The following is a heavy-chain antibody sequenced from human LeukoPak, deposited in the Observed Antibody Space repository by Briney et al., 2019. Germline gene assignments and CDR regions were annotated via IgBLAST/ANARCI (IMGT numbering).Heavy chain of an antibody. J-gene: IGHJ6*03. CDR1: GFTFSSYG. CDR3: ARARTSGGWYYYYYYMDV. D-gene: IGHD2-15*01. Sequence: GGTLRLSCGASGFTFSSYGMSWVRQAPGKGLEWGSAISGSGGTTYYADSVKGRFTISRDNSKNTLHLQMNSLRAEDTAVYYCARARTSGGWYYYYYYMDVWGKGTTVAVSS. CDR2: ISGSGGTT. V-gene: IGHV3-23*01.